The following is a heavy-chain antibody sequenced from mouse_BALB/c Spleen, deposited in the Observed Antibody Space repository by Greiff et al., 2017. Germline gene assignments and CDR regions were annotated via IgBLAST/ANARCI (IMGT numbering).Heavy chain of an antibody. CDR2: IWAGGST. D-gene: IGHD2-1*01. V-gene: IGHV2-9*02. CDR3: ARVYYGNYEGSYYAMDY. Sequence: VKLQESGPGLVAPSQSLSITCTVSGFSLTSYGVHWVRQPPGKGLEWLGVIWAGGSTNYNSALMSRLSISKDNSKSQVFLKMNSLQTDDTAMYYCARVYYGNYEGSYYAMDYWGQGTSVTVSA. CDR1: GFSLTSYG. J-gene: IGHJ4*01.